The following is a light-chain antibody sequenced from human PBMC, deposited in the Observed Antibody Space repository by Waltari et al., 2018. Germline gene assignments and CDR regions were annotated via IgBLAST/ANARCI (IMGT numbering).Light chain of an antibody. CDR2: EVS. CDR1: STDIGVSDY. CDR3: ASYTSAGILV. Sequence: QSALTQPASVSGSPGQSITISCTGTSTDIGVSDYVSWYQHHPGKAPKLIIYEVSNRPSGIFNRFSGSKSANMASLTISGLQAVDEADYYCASYTSAGILVFGGGTKMNVL. J-gene: IGLJ3*02. V-gene: IGLV2-14*01.